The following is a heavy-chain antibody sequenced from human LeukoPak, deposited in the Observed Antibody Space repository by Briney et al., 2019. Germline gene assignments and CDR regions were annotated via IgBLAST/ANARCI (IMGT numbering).Heavy chain of an antibody. V-gene: IGHV3-74*01. D-gene: IGHD2-15*01. J-gene: IGHJ3*02. CDR2: INSDGSST. CDR1: GFTFSSYW. Sequence: GGSLRLSCADSGFTFSSYWMHWVRQAPGKGLVWVSRINSDGSSTSYADSVKGRFTISRDNAKNTLYLQINSLRAEDTAVYYCGRGRPGGFDIWGQGTMVTVSS. CDR3: GRGRPGGFDI.